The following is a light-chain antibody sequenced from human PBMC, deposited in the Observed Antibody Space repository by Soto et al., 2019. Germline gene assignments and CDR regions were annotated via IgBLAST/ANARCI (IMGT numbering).Light chain of an antibody. CDR1: SSDVGRYDY. J-gene: IGLJ2*01. Sequence: QSALTQPPSASGSPGESVTVSCTGASSDVGRYDYVSWYQQHPGKAPKLLIYGVTKRPSGVPDRFSGSKSGNTASLTVSGLQADDEAYYYCSSYTSSSTPVVFGGGTKLTVL. V-gene: IGLV2-8*01. CDR3: SSYTSSSTPVV. CDR2: GVT.